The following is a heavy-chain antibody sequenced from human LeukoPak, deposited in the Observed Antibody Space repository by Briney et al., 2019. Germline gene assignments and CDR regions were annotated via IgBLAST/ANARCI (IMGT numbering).Heavy chain of an antibody. V-gene: IGHV3-30*02. CDR1: GYTFNRYD. Sequence: PGGTLRLSCAVSGYTFNRYDTHWARHAPAKGLEWVAYIRYDGGNKYYGDCVKGRFNISRDSSKNSLYLQMNSLRAEDTAVYYCAKDSHLAVVVVPAEWDYWGQGTLVTVSS. J-gene: IGHJ4*02. CDR2: IRYDGGNK. CDR3: AKDSHLAVVVVPAEWDY. D-gene: IGHD2-2*01.